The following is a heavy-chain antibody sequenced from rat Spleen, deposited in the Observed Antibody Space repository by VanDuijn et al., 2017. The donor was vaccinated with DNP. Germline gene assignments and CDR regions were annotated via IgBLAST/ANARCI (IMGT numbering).Heavy chain of an antibody. V-gene: IGHV5S13*01. CDR2: ISTGGVNT. CDR1: GFTFSDYG. CDR3: ASLWTLAY. D-gene: IGHD1-3*01. J-gene: IGHJ3*01. Sequence: EVQLVESGGGLVQPGRSLKLSCTASGFTFSDYGMAWVRQAPTKGLEWVASISTGGVNTYYRDSVKGRFTISRDNAKNTLYLQMDSLRSEDTATYYCASLWTLAYWGQGTLVTVSS.